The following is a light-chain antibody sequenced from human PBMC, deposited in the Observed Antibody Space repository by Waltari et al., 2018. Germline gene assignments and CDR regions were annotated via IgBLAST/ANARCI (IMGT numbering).Light chain of an antibody. Sequence: DIQVTQSPSSLSASVGDRVTITCRASQGIDNFLAWYQQRPGTVPKLLIFAASTLQSGVPSRFSGSGSGTYFTLTISSLQPEDVATYYCQKYDSALWAFGQGTKLEIK. CDR1: QGIDNF. CDR2: AAS. CDR3: QKYDSALWA. J-gene: IGKJ1*01. V-gene: IGKV1-27*01.